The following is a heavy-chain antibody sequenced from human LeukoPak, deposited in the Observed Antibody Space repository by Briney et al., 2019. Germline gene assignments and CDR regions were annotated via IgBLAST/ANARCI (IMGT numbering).Heavy chain of an antibody. D-gene: IGHD6-13*01. CDR3: VKGIAAAGDY. CDR2: ISYDGSNK. CDR1: GFTFSSYA. J-gene: IGHJ4*02. V-gene: IGHV3-30-3*01. Sequence: GGSLRLSCAASGFTFSSYAMHWVRQAPGKGLEWVAVISYDGSNKYYADSVKGRFTISRDNSKNTLYLQMNSLRAEDTAVYYCVKGIAAAGDYWGQGTLVTVSS.